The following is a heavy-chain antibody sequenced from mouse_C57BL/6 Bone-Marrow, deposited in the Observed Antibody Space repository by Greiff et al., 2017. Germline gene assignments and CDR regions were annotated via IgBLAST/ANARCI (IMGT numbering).Heavy chain of an antibody. CDR2: IYPGDGDT. CDR3: ARAGDYDVGGHFDY. V-gene: IGHV1-80*01. D-gene: IGHD2-4*01. CDR1: GYAFSSYW. J-gene: IGHJ2*01. Sequence: QVQLQQSGAELVKPGASVKISCKASGYAFSSYWMNWVKQRPGKGLEWIGQIYPGDGDTNYNGKFKGKATLTADKSSSTAYMQLSSLTSEDSAVYFCARAGDYDVGGHFDYWGQSTTRTVSS.